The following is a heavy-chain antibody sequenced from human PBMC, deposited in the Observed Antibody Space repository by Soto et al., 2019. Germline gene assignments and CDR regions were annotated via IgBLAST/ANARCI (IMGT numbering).Heavy chain of an antibody. CDR1: GGTFSSHA. J-gene: IGHJ6*04. D-gene: IGHD3-16*01. Sequence: GASVKVSCKASGGTFSSHAISWVRQAPGQGLEWMGGIIPFFKATNYAQKFQGRVTITADESTSTAYMDLSSLRSEDTAVYYCARDPPFNYYETPNYHYVGGVGGKGPTVPFPS. V-gene: IGHV1-69*13. CDR3: ARDPPFNYYETPNYHYVGGV. CDR2: IIPFFKAT.